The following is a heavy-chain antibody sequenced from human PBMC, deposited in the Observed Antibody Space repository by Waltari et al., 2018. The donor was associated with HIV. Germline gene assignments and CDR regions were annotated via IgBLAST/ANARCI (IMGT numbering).Heavy chain of an antibody. CDR2: ISWNSGIT. Sequence: EVQMVESGGGVVQPGRSLRLSCAASGFTFVDDPMHGVRQSPGKGLEWVSGISWNSGITDYGDSVKGRFTISRDNAKNSLYLQMNSLTVEDTAFYYCAKGGSHLTIFEAWFDSWGQGTLVTVSS. CDR1: GFTFVDDP. J-gene: IGHJ5*01. CDR3: AKGGSHLTIFEAWFDS. D-gene: IGHD3-3*01. V-gene: IGHV3-9*01.